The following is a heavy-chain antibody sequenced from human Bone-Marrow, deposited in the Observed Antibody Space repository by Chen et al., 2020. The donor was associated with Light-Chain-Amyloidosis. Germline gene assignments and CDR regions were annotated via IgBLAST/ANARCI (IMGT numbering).Heavy chain of an antibody. V-gene: IGHV3-7*04. D-gene: IGHD3-22*01. CDR1: GFTFASYW. CDR3: ARGRWLGGMDV. J-gene: IGHJ6*02. CDR2: IGQHGSEK. Sequence: EVQLLEPGGGLVQRAGSMRLSCAASGFTFASYWMTWARQAPGKGLEWVANIGQHGSEKFYVASVKGRVTISRDNPNNSLYLEMNSLGSEDTAVYYCARGRWLGGMDVWGQGTTVTVSS.